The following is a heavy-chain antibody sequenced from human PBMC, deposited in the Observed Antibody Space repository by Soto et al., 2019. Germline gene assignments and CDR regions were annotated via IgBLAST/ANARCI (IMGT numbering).Heavy chain of an antibody. V-gene: IGHV4-30-4*01. CDR2: IYYSAST. CDR1: GGYITSADHH. CDR3: ARESRTPSGGMDV. Sequence: TLSLTCTVSGGYITSADHHWTWIRQSPGKGLEWIGAIYYSASTYYNPSLVSRVRISIDTSKNQFSLELTSVTAADTAVYYCARESRTPSGGMDVWGQGTTVTGYS. J-gene: IGHJ6*02.